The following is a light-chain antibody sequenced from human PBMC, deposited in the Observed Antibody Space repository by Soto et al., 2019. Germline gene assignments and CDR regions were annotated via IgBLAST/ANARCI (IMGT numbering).Light chain of an antibody. CDR3: QQYGSSPWT. CDR1: QSVSSSY. CDR2: GAS. J-gene: IGKJ1*01. V-gene: IGKV3-20*01. Sequence: EIVLTPSPGTLSLSPGALATLSCRASQSVSSSYLAWYQQKPGQAPRLLIYGASSRATGIPDRFSGSGSGTDFTLTISRLEPEDFAVYYCQQYGSSPWTFGQGTKVDI.